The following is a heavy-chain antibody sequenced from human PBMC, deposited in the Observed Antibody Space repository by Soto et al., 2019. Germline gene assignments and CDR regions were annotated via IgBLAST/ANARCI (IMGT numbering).Heavy chain of an antibody. V-gene: IGHV3-11*01. J-gene: IGHJ6*01. D-gene: IGHD3-22*01. CDR2: ISSSGNSI. CDR1: GFTFSDYY. CDR3: ARDYSDSSGFFGDYYGMGV. Sequence: GGSLRLSCAASGFTFSDYYMIWIRQAPGKGLEWVSYISSSGNSIYYADSVKGRFTISRDSAKNSLYLQMNSLRAEDTAVYYCARDYSDSSGFFGDYYGMGVWGQGTTVTVSS.